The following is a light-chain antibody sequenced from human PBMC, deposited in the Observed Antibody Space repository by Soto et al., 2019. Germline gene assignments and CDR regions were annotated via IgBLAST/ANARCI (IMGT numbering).Light chain of an antibody. CDR3: QQYTTSLLT. Sequence: EIVLTQSPGTLSLSPGERATLSCRASQSISNSYLAWYQQKPGQAPRLLIYGASNRATGIPDRFTGSGSGTDFTLTISRLEPEDFAVYYCQQYTTSLLTFGGGTKVEIK. V-gene: IGKV3-20*01. CDR1: QSISNSY. J-gene: IGKJ4*01. CDR2: GAS.